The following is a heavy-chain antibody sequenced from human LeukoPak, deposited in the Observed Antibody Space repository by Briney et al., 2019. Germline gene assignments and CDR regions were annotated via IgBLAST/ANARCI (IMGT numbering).Heavy chain of an antibody. Sequence: GGSLRLSCAASGFTFNTYTMNWVRQAPGKGLEWVSSISTSSSYIYYADSVKGRFTIPRHKAKHSLYLPMNRLTADDTAVYHFPRVRSAAAGPLDYWGQGTLVTVSS. CDR2: ISTSSSYI. CDR1: GFTFNTYT. V-gene: IGHV3-21*01. CDR3: PRVRSAAAGPLDY. J-gene: IGHJ4*02. D-gene: IGHD6-13*01.